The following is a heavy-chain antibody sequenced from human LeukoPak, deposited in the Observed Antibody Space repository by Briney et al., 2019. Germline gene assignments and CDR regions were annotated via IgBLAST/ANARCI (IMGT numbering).Heavy chain of an antibody. D-gene: IGHD2-2*01. V-gene: IGHV4-39*01. CDR1: RGSTSSSSYQ. CDR2: FYYSGNT. J-gene: IGHJ4*02. Sequence: SETLSLTCTLSRGSTSSSSYQWGWIRQPPGKGLEWIGRFYYSGNTYYSPALKSRVTVSEDTSNNLFSLNLTSVTAADTAVYYCARISIAVVPAYFDYWGQGTLVTVSS. CDR3: ARISIAVVPAYFDY.